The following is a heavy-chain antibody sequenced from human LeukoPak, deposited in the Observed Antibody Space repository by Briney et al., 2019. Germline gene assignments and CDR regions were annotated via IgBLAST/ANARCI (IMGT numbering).Heavy chain of an antibody. D-gene: IGHD3-10*01. V-gene: IGHV3-15*01. CDR2: IKSKTDGGTT. Sequence: GGSLRLSCAASGFTFSNAWMSWVRQAPGKGLERVGRIKSKTDGGTTDYAAPVKGRFTISRDDSKNTLYLQMNSLKTEDTAVYYCTTDALMVRGVISYMDVWGKGTTVTVSS. CDR3: TTDALMVRGVISYMDV. J-gene: IGHJ6*03. CDR1: GFTFSNAW.